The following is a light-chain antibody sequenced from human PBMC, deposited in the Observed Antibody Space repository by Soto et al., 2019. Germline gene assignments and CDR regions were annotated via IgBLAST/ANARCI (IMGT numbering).Light chain of an antibody. CDR2: EVS. J-gene: IGLJ2*01. CDR1: SSDVGGYNY. Sequence: QSALTQPPSASGSPGQSVTISCTGTSSDVGGYNYVSWYQQHPGKAPKLMIYEVSKRPSGVPDRFSGSKSGNTASLTVSGLQAEDEEDYYCSSYAGSNNFVFGGGTKLTVL. V-gene: IGLV2-8*01. CDR3: SSYAGSNNFV.